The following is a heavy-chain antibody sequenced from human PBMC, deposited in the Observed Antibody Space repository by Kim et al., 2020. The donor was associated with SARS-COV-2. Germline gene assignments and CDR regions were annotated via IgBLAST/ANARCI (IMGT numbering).Heavy chain of an antibody. CDR2: ISSSSSYI. CDR1: GFTFSSYS. V-gene: IGHV3-21*01. CDR3: ARAYSSGWAYFYD. Sequence: GGSLRLSCAASGFTFSSYSINWVRKAPGKGLEWVSSISSSSSYIHYEASVKGRFTIPRDNAKNSLYLQMNSLRAEDKAVYYCARAYSSGWAYFYDWGQGTLGTVSS. D-gene: IGHD6-19*01. J-gene: IGHJ4*02.